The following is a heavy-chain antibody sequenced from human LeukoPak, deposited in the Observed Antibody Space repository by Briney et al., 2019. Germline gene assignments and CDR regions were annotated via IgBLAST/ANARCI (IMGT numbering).Heavy chain of an antibody. CDR3: ARSQNKSYYFDD. V-gene: IGHV3-74*01. CDR1: GFTISSYW. D-gene: IGHD1/OR15-1a*01. CDR2: FNSDARSR. J-gene: IGHJ4*02. Sequence: PGGSVRLSCAASGFTISSYWMQWVRHAPGKGLVWVSRFNSDARSRSYADSVKGRFTVYRDNAKNTLYLQMNSLRAEDTAVYYCARSQNKSYYFDDWGQGILVTVSS.